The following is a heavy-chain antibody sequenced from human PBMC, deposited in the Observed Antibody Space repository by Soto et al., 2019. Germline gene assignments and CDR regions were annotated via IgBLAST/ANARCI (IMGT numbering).Heavy chain of an antibody. J-gene: IGHJ5*02. V-gene: IGHV3-21*01. D-gene: IGHD2-15*01. CDR2: ISSSSTYI. Sequence: GGSLRLSCAASGFTFSSYSMNWVRQAPGKGLEWVSSISSSSTYIYYADSVKGRFTISRDNAKNSLYLQMNSPRAEDAALYYCAVIGVVAATHWFDPWGQGTLVTVSS. CDR3: AVIGVVAATHWFDP. CDR1: GFTFSSYS.